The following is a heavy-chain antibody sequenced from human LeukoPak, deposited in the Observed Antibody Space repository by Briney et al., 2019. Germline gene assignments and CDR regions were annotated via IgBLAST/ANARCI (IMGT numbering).Heavy chain of an antibody. CDR3: AREGIQLWLRDFDY. J-gene: IGHJ4*02. D-gene: IGHD5-18*01. CDR2: ISSSSSTI. V-gene: IGHV3-48*02. Sequence: GSLILSCAASGFTFRDYTMNWVRQAPGKGLEWVSYISSSSSTIYYADSVKGRFTISRDNAKNSLYLQMNSLRDEDTAVYYCAREGIQLWLRDFDYWGQGTLVTVSS. CDR1: GFTFRDYT.